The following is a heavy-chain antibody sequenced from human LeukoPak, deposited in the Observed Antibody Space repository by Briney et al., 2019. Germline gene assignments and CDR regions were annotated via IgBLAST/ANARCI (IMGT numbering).Heavy chain of an antibody. V-gene: IGHV3-30*04. CDR1: GFTFSSFA. Sequence: PGGSLRLSCAASGFTFSSFAMHWVRQAPGKGLEWVAVIAYDGSDKYYADSVRGRFTISRDNSKNTVYLQMNNLKTEDTAVYYCASVLDYWGQGTLVTVSS. CDR2: IAYDGSDK. CDR3: ASVLDY. J-gene: IGHJ4*02.